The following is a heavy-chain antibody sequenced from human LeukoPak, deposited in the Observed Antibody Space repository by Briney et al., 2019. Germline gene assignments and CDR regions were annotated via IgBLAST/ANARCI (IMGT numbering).Heavy chain of an antibody. D-gene: IGHD3-10*01. CDR2: IYPGDSDT. CDR1: GYSFTSYW. CDR3: ARQPRGSGSYLDYYMDV. V-gene: IGHV5-51*01. Sequence: GESLKISCKGSGYSFTSYWIGWVRQMPGKGLEWMGIIYPGDSDTRYSPSFQGQVTISADKSISTAYLQWSGLKASDTAMYYCARQPRGSGSYLDYYMDVWGKGTTVTVSS. J-gene: IGHJ6*03.